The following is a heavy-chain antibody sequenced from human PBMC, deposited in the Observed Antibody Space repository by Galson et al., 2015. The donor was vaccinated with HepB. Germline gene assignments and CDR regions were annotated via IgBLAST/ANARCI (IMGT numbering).Heavy chain of an antibody. J-gene: IGHJ4*02. CDR2: INPSGGST. V-gene: IGHV1-46*03. D-gene: IGHD1-26*01. CDR3: ARDAGSYYMYEGFDY. CDR1: GYTFTSYY. Sequence: SVKVSCKASGYTFTSYYMHWVRQAPGQGLEWMGIINPSGGSTSYAQKFQGRVTMTRDTSTSTVYMELSSLRSEDTAVYYCARDAGSYYMYEGFDYWGQGTLVTVSS.